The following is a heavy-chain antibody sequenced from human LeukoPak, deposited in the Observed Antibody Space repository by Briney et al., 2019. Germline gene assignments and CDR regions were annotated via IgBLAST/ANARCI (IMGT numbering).Heavy chain of an antibody. CDR2: ISGSAGII. D-gene: IGHD3-22*01. CDR3: AKDYYVPNY. J-gene: IGHJ4*02. Sequence: GGSLRLSCAASGFTFSSYTMSWVRQAPGKGLEWVSAISGSAGIIYDADSVKGRFTISRDNSKNTLYLQMNNLRAEDTAVYYCAKDYYVPNYWGQGTLVAVSS. CDR1: GFTFSSYT. V-gene: IGHV3-23*01.